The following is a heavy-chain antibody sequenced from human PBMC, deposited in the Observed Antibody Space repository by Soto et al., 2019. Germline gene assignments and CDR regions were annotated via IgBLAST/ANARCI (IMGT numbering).Heavy chain of an antibody. CDR3: ARGLPQGHYDFWSRFPLPERWFDP. CDR1: GGTFSDRD. J-gene: IGHJ5*02. Sequence: SQTLRLPSAVDGGTFSDRDWSWIRKTPGKGLEWIGEINHSGSTNYNTALTSRVIISVDTSKNQFSLKLSSVTAADTAVYYCARGLPQGHYDFWSRFPLPERWFDPWGQGTQVTVSS. CDR2: INHSGST. D-gene: IGHD3-3*01. V-gene: IGHV4-34*01.